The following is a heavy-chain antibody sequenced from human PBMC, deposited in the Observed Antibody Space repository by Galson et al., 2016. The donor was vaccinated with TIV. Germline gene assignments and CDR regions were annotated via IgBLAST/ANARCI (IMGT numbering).Heavy chain of an antibody. V-gene: IGHV1-69*10. Sequence: SVKVSCKASGGTFINHAFTWVRQAPGQGLEWMGGIIPILGIINYAQKFQGRVTISADKSTDTVYMELPSLRSDDTAVYFCGRRSQFKVAAGFDFWGGVTLVTVST. CDR2: IIPILGII. J-gene: IGHJ4*02. CDR1: GGTFINHA. D-gene: IGHD6-13*01. CDR3: GRRSQFKVAAGFDF.